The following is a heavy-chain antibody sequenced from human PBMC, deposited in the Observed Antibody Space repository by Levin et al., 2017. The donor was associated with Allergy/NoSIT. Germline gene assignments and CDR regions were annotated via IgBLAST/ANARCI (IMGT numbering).Heavy chain of an antibody. CDR3: ARVCYFDWLFPQMYYYYGMDV. D-gene: IGHD3-9*01. CDR1: GGSISSSSYY. J-gene: IGHJ6*02. V-gene: IGHV4-39*07. CDR2: IYYSGST. Sequence: SETLSLTCTVSGGSISSSSYYWGWIRQPPGKGLEWIGSIYYSGSTYYNPSLKSRVTISVDTSKNQFSLKLSSVTAADTAVYYCARVCYFDWLFPQMYYYYGMDVWGQGTTVTVSS.